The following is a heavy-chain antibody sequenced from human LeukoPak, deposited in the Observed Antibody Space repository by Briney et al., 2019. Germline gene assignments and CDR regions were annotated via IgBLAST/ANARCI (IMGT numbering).Heavy chain of an antibody. CDR2: IRTKTHKYAT. CDR3: TRHRYGDPGGDFDY. D-gene: IGHD2-21*02. CDR1: GFTFSGSA. V-gene: IGHV3-73*01. J-gene: IGHJ4*02. Sequence: GGSLRLSCAGSGFTFSGSAMHWVRLTSGKGLEWLGYIRTKTHKYATLYAASVKGRFTISRDDSKNTAYLQMNSLKTEDTAVYCTRHRYGDPGGDFDYWGQGTLVTVSS.